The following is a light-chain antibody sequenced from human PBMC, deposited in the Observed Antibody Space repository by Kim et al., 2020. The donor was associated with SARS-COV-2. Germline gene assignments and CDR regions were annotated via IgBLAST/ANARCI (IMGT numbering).Light chain of an antibody. CDR3: HQSSSLPRS. CDR1: QSVGTS. Sequence: EVVLTQSPDFQSVIPGETVTITCRASQSVGTSLHWYQQKPHQSPKLLIKFASQSFSGVPSRFSGSGYETDFTLTIKNLEVEDAATYYCHQSSSLPRSFGQGTKVDIK. J-gene: IGKJ1*01. CDR2: FAS. V-gene: IGKV6-21*01.